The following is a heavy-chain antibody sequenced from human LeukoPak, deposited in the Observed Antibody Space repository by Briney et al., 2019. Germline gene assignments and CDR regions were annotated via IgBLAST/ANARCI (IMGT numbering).Heavy chain of an antibody. CDR3: AKMVGTTTEDF. Sequence: GGSLRLSCAASRFTFSKYGMDWVRQAPGKGLEWVAGISGSGDRTYYADSVKGRFTISRDNSKDTLYLQMNSLRAEDTAIYYCAKMVGTTTEDFWGQGTLVTVSS. CDR1: RFTFSKYG. J-gene: IGHJ4*02. D-gene: IGHD1-26*01. CDR2: ISGSGDRT. V-gene: IGHV3-23*01.